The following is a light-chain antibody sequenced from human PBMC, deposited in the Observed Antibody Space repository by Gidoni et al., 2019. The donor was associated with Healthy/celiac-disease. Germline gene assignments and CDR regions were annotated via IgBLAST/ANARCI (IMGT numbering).Light chain of an antibody. CDR2: DAS. J-gene: IGKJ4*01. V-gene: IGKV3-11*01. CDR1: QSVSSY. CDR3: QQRSNWPPLVT. Sequence: DTVLTQSPAPLSLSPGERATLSCRASQSVSSYLAWYQPKPGQAPRLLIYDASNRATGIPARFSGSGSGTDFTLTISSLEPEDFAVYYCQQRSNWPPLVTFGGGTKVEIK.